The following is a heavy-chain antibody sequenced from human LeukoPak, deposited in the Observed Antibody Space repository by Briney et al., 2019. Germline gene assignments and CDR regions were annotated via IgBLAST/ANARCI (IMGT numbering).Heavy chain of an antibody. D-gene: IGHD3-3*01. CDR1: GFTFSSYG. CDR2: IWYDGSNK. J-gene: IGHJ6*02. V-gene: IGHV3-33*01. Sequence: PGGSLRLSCAASGFTFSSYGMHWVRQAPGKGLEWVAVIWYDGSNKYYADSVKGRFTISRDNSKNTLYLQMNSLRAEDTAVYYCARDSKDFWSGYETLDTYYYYGMDVWGQGTTVTVSS. CDR3: ARDSKDFWSGYETLDTYYYYGMDV.